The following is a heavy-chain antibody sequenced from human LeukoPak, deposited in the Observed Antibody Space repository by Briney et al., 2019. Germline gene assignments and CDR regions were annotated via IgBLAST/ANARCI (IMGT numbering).Heavy chain of an antibody. D-gene: IGHD3-22*01. CDR3: APPPYYYEANGYSVA. CDR1: GFTVSSNY. J-gene: IGHJ5*02. CDR2: IYSGGST. V-gene: IGHV3-53*01. Sequence: GGSLRLSCAASGFTVSSNYMSWVRQAPGKGLEWVSVIYSGGSTYYADSVKGRFTTSRDNSKNTLYLQMNSLRAEDTAVYYCAPPPYYYEANGYSVAWGQGTLVTVSS.